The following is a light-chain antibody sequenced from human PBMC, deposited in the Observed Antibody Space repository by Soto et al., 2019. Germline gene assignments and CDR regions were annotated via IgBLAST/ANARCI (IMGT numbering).Light chain of an antibody. CDR2: EVS. V-gene: IGLV2-8*01. J-gene: IGLJ1*01. CDR1: SSDLGGYNY. Sequence: QSALTQPPSASGSPGQSVTISCTGTSSDLGGYNYVSWYQQHPGKAPKLMIYEVSLRPSGVPDRFSGSKSGNTASLTVSGLQAEDEADYYCSSFAGSNNFPYVFGTGTKLTVL. CDR3: SSFAGSNNFPYV.